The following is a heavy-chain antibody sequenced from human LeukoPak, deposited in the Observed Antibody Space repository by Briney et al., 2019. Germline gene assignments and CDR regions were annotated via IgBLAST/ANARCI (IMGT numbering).Heavy chain of an antibody. CDR2: ISSSGSI. Sequence: GESLRLSCAASGFTFSDYYFSWIRQAPGKGLEWIGYISSSGSIYYADSVKGRFTMSRDVAKSSLYPQVSSLRAEDTAIYYCARRRDYFDSWGQGTLVTVSS. CDR1: GFTFSDYY. CDR3: ARRRDYFDS. V-gene: IGHV3-11*01. J-gene: IGHJ4*02.